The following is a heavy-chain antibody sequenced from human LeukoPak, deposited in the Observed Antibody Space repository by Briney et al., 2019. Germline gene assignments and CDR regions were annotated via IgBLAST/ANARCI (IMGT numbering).Heavy chain of an antibody. V-gene: IGHV1-69*13. Sequence: ASVKVSCKASGGTFTSYAISWVRQAPGQGLEWMGGIIPIFGTANYAQRFQGRVTITADESTSTAYMELSSLRSEDTAVYYCARSPMVTLDYWGQGTLVTVSS. CDR3: ARSPMVTLDY. CDR2: IIPIFGTA. D-gene: IGHD3-10*01. J-gene: IGHJ4*02. CDR1: GGTFTSYA.